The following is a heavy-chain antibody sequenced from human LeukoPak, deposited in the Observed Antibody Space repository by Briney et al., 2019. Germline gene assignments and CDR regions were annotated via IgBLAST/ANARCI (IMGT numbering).Heavy chain of an antibody. D-gene: IGHD2/OR15-2a*01. CDR3: VTFYETY. CDR1: GPYW. V-gene: IGHV3-74*01. J-gene: IGHJ4*02. CDR2: INSDGSWT. Sequence: GGSLRLSCAASGPYWMHWVRQAPGKGLVWVSHINSDGSWTGYADSVKGRFTTSKDNAKNTVSLQMNNLRAEDTAVYYCVTFYETYWGRGTLVTVSS.